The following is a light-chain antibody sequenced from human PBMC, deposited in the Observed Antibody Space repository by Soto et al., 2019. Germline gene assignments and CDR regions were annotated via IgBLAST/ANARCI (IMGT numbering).Light chain of an antibody. Sequence: QSALTQPASVSGSPGQSITSSCTGTSNDVGGHDYVSWYQQHPGKAPKLVIYDVLSRPSGVSDRFSGSTSGHTASLTISGLRPEDEADYYCASYTSSSTLVFGTGTKLTVL. CDR3: ASYTSSSTLV. CDR1: SNDVGGHDY. CDR2: DVL. J-gene: IGLJ1*01. V-gene: IGLV2-14*03.